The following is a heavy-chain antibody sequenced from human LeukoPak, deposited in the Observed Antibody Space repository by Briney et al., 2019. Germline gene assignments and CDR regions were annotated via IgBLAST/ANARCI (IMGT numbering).Heavy chain of an antibody. CDR1: GGSISSSSYY. V-gene: IGHV4-39*07. CDR3: ASGRPWTAAGT. J-gene: IGHJ5*02. Sequence: TSETLSLTCTVSGGSISSSSYYWGWIRQPPGKGLEWIGSIYYSGSTYYNPSLKSRVTISVDTSKNQFSLKLSSVTAADTAVYYCASGRPWTAAGTWGQGTLVTVSS. CDR2: IYYSGST. D-gene: IGHD6-13*01.